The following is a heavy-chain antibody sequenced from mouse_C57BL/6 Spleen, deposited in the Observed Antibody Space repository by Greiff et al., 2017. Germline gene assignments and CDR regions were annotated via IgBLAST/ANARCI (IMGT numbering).Heavy chain of an antibody. CDR1: GYTFTDYY. CDR2: INPNNGGT. CDR3: ARRGGYSNQGDY. D-gene: IGHD2-5*01. V-gene: IGHV1-26*01. J-gene: IGHJ2*01. Sequence: EVQLQQSGPELVKPGASVKISCKASGYTFTDYYMNWVKQSHGKSLEWIGDINPNNGGTSYNQKFKGKATLTVDKSSSTAYMELRSLTSEDSAVYDCARRGGYSNQGDYWGQGTTLTVSS.